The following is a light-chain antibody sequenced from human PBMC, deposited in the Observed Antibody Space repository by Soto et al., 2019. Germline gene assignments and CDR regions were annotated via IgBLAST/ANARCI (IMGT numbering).Light chain of an antibody. J-gene: IGKJ1*01. CDR2: AAS. V-gene: IGKV1-12*01. Sequence: DIQMTQSPSSVSAPVGERVTITCRASQGVGSWLAWYQQKPGKAPKLLIFAASSLQSGVPSRFSGSGSGTDFTLTVSSLQPEDGASYYCKQANSFPWTFGQGTEVEIK. CDR1: QGVGSW. CDR3: KQANSFPWT.